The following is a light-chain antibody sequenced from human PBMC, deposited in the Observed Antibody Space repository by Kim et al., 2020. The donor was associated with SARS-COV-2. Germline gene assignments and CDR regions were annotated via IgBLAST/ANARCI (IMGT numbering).Light chain of an antibody. V-gene: IGKV3-15*01. CDR2: GAS. CDR1: QSVTRN. J-gene: IGKJ4*01. CDR3: QQYDNWPPVLT. Sequence: EIVMTQSPATLSVSPGERAILSCTASQSVTRNLAWYQQKLGQAPRLLIYGASTRATGIPGRFSGSGSGTEFTLTISSLQSEDFAVYYCQQYDNWPPVLTFGGGTKVDIK.